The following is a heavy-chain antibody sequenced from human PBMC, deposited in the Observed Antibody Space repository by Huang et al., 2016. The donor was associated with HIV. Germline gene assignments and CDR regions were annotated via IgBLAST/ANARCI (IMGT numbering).Heavy chain of an antibody. CDR3: AKTSAMEQLLVGAWF. CDR1: GFTLRISN. V-gene: IGHV3-48*01. D-gene: IGHD2-8*02. J-gene: IGHJ4*02. Sequence: EVQLVESGGGLVQPGGSLRLSCAALGFTLRISNMNWVSQTPGTGLERFTYISSSNNLIYCADSMKGRFTISRDNTKSTLNFQMNCRRAEDAAVYYCAKTSAMEQLLVGAWFWVPGALVTVSS. CDR2: ISSSNNLI.